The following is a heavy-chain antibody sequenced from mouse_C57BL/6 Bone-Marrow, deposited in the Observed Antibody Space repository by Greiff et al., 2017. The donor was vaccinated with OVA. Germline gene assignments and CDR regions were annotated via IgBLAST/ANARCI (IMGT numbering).Heavy chain of an antibody. CDR3: ARHFYYGNYDWYFDD. V-gene: IGHV5-15*04. CDR1: GFTFSDYG. Sequence: EVKLVESGGGLVQPGGSLKLSCAASGFTFSDYGMAWVRQAPRKGPEWVAFISHLAYSIYYADTVPGRFTISRENAKNTLYLEISSLRAEDTDMYYCARHFYYGNYDWYFDDWGTGTTVTVSS. CDR2: ISHLAYSI. D-gene: IGHD2-1*01. J-gene: IGHJ1*03.